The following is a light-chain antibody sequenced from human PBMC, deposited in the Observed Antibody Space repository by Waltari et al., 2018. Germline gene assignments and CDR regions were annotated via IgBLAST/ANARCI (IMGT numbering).Light chain of an antibody. CDR2: AAS. Sequence: DIQMTQSPSSLSASVGDRVTITCRASQSISSYLNWYQQKPGKAPKLLIYAASSLQSGGPSRFSGSGSGTDFTLTISSLQPEDFATYYCQQSYSTPVLTFGQGTKLEIK. CDR3: QQSYSTPVLT. V-gene: IGKV1-39*01. CDR1: QSISSY. J-gene: IGKJ2*01.